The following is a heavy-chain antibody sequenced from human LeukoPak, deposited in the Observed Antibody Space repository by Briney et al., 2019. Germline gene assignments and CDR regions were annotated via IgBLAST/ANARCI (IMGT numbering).Heavy chain of an antibody. V-gene: IGHV1-69*05. Sequence: PQASVKVSCKASGGTFSSYAISWVRQAPGQGLEWMGGIIPIFGTANYAQKFQGRVTITTDESTSTAYMELSSLRSEDTAVYYCARASSGYYSGDYWGQGTLVTVSS. CDR3: ARASSGYYSGDY. CDR2: IIPIFGTA. CDR1: GGTFSSYA. D-gene: IGHD3-22*01. J-gene: IGHJ4*02.